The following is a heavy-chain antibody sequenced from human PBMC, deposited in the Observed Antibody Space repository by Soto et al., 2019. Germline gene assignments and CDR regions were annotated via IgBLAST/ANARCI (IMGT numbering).Heavy chain of an antibody. CDR2: IIPIFGTA. D-gene: IGHD6-13*01. Sequence: QVQLVQSGAEVKKPGSSVKVSCKASGGTFSSYAISWVRQAPGQGLEWMGGIIPIFGTANYAQKFQGRVTITADESTSTAYMELSSLRSEDTAVYYCARDRTGSTSDERYYYYGMDVWGQGTTVTVSS. J-gene: IGHJ6*02. V-gene: IGHV1-69*12. CDR1: GGTFSSYA. CDR3: ARDRTGSTSDERYYYYGMDV.